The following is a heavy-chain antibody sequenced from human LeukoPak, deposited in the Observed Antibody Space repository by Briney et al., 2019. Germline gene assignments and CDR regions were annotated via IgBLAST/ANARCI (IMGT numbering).Heavy chain of an antibody. CDR2: IIPIFGTA. J-gene: IGHJ4*02. CDR1: GGTFSSYA. V-gene: IGHV1-69*05. Sequence: GASVKVSCKASGGTFSSYAISWVRQAPGQGLEWMGGIIPIFGTANYAQKFQGRVTMTRDTSTSTVYMELSSLRSEDTAVYYCARTPAVAGVYYFDYWGQGTLVTVSS. D-gene: IGHD6-19*01. CDR3: ARTPAVAGVYYFDY.